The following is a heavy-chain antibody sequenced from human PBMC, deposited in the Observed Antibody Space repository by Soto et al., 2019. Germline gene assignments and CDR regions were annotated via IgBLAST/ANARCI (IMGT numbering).Heavy chain of an antibody. CDR1: GGSISSSSYY. D-gene: IGHD4-4*01. CDR3: ARHFGTNDCSNYGWFDP. V-gene: IGHV4-39*01. J-gene: IGHJ5*02. CDR2: IYYSGST. Sequence: SETLSLTCTVSGGSISSSSYYWGWIRQPPGKGLEWIGSIYYSGSTDDNPSLKSRVTISVDTSKNQFSLKLTSVTAADTAVYYCARHFGTNDCSNYGWFDPWGQGTLVTVSS.